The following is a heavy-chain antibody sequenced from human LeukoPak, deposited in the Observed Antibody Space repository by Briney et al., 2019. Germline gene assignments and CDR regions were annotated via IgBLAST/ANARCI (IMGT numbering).Heavy chain of an antibody. Sequence: GASVKVSCKVSGYTLTELFMHWVRQAPGNGVEWVGGFDPEDGETIYAQKFQGRVTMTEDTSTDTAYMELSRLRSDDTAVYYCARDKSGSYSHDAFDIWGQGTMVTVSS. CDR1: GYTLTELF. D-gene: IGHD1-26*01. J-gene: IGHJ3*02. CDR3: ARDKSGSYSHDAFDI. CDR2: FDPEDGET. V-gene: IGHV1-24*01.